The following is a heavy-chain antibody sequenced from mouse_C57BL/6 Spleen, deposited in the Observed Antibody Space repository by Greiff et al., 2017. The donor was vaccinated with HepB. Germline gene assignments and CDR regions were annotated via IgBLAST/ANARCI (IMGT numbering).Heavy chain of an antibody. CDR1: GFTFSDYY. CDR3: AREGSRSAMDY. Sequence: EVKLMESEGGLVQPGSSMKLSCTASGFTFSDYYMAWVRQVPEKGLEWVANINYDGSSTYYLDSLKSRFIISRDNAKNILYLQMSSLKSEDTATYYCAREGSRSAMDYWGQGTSVTVSS. CDR2: INYDGSST. J-gene: IGHJ4*01. V-gene: IGHV5-16*01.